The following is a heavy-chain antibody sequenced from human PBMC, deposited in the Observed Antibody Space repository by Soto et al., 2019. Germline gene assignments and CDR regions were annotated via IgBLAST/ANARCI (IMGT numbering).Heavy chain of an antibody. CDR3: ARAPSSSWYEDYYYSMDV. J-gene: IGHJ6*02. D-gene: IGHD6-13*01. Sequence: PSETLSLTCAVSGGSISSSNWWSWVRQPPGKGLEWIGEIYHSGSTNYNPSLKSRVTISVDKSKNQFSLKLSSVTAADTAVYYCARAPSSSWYEDYYYSMDVWGQGTTVTVSS. CDR2: IYHSGST. CDR1: GGSISSSNW. V-gene: IGHV4-4*02.